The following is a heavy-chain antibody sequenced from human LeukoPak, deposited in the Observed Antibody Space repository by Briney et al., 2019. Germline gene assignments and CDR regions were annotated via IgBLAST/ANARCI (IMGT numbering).Heavy chain of an antibody. CDR2: INRSGST. CDR1: GGSFSGYY. J-gene: IGHJ4*02. CDR3: ARRAGRSLFDY. D-gene: IGHD3-3*01. V-gene: IGHV4-34*01. Sequence: PETLSLTCAVYGGSFSGYYWSWIRHPPGKGLEWMGEINRSGSTINNPSHKSRVTISVDTTKKQVSVKLGSVSAAETSVYYCARRAGRSLFDYWGQGTLVTVCS.